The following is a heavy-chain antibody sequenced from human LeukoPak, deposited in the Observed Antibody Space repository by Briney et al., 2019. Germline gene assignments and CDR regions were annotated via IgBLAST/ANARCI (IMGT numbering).Heavy chain of an antibody. V-gene: IGHV4-4*02. CDR3: ARRPAAIAYHYYGMDV. Sequence: PSKTLSLTCAVSGGSISSSNWWSWVRQPPGKGLECIGEIYHSGSTNYNPSLKSRVTISVDKAKNQFSLKLSSVTAADTAVYYCARRPAAIAYHYYGMDVWGQGTTVTVSS. D-gene: IGHD2-2*01. J-gene: IGHJ6*02. CDR2: IYHSGST. CDR1: GGSISSSNW.